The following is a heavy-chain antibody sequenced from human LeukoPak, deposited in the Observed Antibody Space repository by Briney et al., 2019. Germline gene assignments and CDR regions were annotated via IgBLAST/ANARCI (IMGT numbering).Heavy chain of an antibody. J-gene: IGHJ4*02. CDR3: ARDSSSWYYFDY. CDR2: IWYDGSNK. D-gene: IGHD6-13*01. Sequence: GGSLRLSCAASGFTFSSYGMHWVRQAPGKGLEWVAVIWYDGSNKYYADSVKGRFTMSRDNSKNTLYLQMNSLRAEDTAVYYCARDSSSWYYFDYWGQGTLVTVSS. V-gene: IGHV3-33*01. CDR1: GFTFSSYG.